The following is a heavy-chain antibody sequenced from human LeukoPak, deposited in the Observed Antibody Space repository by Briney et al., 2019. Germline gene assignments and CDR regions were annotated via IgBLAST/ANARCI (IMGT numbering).Heavy chain of an antibody. D-gene: IGHD3-22*01. J-gene: IGHJ4*02. CDR2: ISSSGSTI. Sequence: TGGSLRLSCAASGFTFSSYGMSWIRQAPGKGLEWVSYISSSGSTIYYADSVKGRFTISRDNAKNSLYLQMNSLRAEDTAVYYCARGSLDYYDSSGCDYWGQGTLVTVSS. CDR1: GFTFSSYG. CDR3: ARGSLDYYDSSGCDY. V-gene: IGHV3-48*04.